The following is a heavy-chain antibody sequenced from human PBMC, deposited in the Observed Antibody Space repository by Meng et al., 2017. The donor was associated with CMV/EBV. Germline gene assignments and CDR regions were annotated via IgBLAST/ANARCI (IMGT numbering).Heavy chain of an antibody. J-gene: IGHJ4*02. D-gene: IGHD1-26*01. CDR1: GYTFTGYY. CDR2: INPNSGGT. CDR3: ARLTSGSYYGY. Sequence: SCKASGYTFTGYYMHWGRQAPGQGLEWMGWINPNSGGTNYAQKFQGRVTMTRDTSISTAYMELSRLRSDDTAVYYCARLTSGSYYGYWGQGTLVTVSS. V-gene: IGHV1-2*02.